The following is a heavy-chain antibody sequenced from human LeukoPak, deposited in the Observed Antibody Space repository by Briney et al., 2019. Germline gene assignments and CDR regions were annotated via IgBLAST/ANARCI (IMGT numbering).Heavy chain of an antibody. CDR2: ISGSGGST. D-gene: IGHD1-26*01. V-gene: IGHV3-23*01. CDR3: AKIVGAFDY. J-gene: IGHJ4*02. Sequence: GGSLRLSCAASGFTFSSYAMSWVRQPAGKGLEWVSAISGSGGSTYYADSVKGRFTISRDNSKNTLYLQMNSLRAEDTAAYYCAKIVGAFDYWGQGTLVTVSS. CDR1: GFTFSSYA.